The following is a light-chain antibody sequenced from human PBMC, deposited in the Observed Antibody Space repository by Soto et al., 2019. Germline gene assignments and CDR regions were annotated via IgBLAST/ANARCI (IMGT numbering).Light chain of an antibody. V-gene: IGKV1-5*03. J-gene: IGKJ1*01. CDR1: QSISAW. CDR2: KAS. Sequence: DIQMTQSPSTLSASVGDSVSINGRASQSISAWLAWYQQKPGKAPRLLIYKASTLEIGVPSRFSGSGSGTEFTLTISSLQPDDVAIYYCQQYNDYSWTFGQGTKVDLK. CDR3: QQYNDYSWT.